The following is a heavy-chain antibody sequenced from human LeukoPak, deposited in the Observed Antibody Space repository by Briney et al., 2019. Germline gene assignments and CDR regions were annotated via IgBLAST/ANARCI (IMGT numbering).Heavy chain of an antibody. Sequence: SETLSLTCAVYGGSFSGYYWSWIRQPPGKGLEWIGEINHSGSTNYNPSLKSRVIISVDTSKNQFSLKLSSVTAADTAVYYCARARGIVVVVAATGFDYWGQGTLVTVSS. V-gene: IGHV4-34*01. D-gene: IGHD2-15*01. CDR1: GGSFSGYY. CDR3: ARARGIVVVVAATGFDY. J-gene: IGHJ4*02. CDR2: INHSGST.